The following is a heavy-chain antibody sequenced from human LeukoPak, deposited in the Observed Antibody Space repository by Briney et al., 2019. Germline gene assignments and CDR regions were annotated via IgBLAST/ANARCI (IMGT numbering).Heavy chain of an antibody. CDR1: GGSISNYY. V-gene: IGHV4-59*01. CDR3: ARYRNEALFAFDI. Sequence: TSETLSLTCTGSGGSISNYYWSWIRQPPGQGLEWIGYIYYSGSTNYNPSLMRRVTISVDTSKTQSSLKLSSVTAADTAVYYCARYRNEALFAFDIWGQGTMVTVSS. J-gene: IGHJ3*02. D-gene: IGHD1-14*01. CDR2: IYYSGST.